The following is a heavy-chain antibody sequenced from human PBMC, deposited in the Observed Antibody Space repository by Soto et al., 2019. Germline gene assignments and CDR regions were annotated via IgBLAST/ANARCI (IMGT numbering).Heavy chain of an antibody. CDR2: INWNGGST. D-gene: IGHD3-3*01. CDR1: GLSFDDYC. CDR3: ARGIVTIFGVVMPRRWFDP. J-gene: IGHJ5*02. V-gene: IGHV3-20*04. Sequence: GGSMRLSCAASGLSFDDYCMSWVRQAPGKELEWVSGINWNGGSTGYADSVKGRFTISGDNAKNTLYLQLSCLRAEDTAVYYCARGIVTIFGVVMPRRWFDPWGQGTLVTVSS.